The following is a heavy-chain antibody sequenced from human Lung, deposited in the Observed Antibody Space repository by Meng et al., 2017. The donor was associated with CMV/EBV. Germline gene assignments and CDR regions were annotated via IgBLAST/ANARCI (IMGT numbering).Heavy chain of an antibody. D-gene: IGHD5-12*01. J-gene: IGHJ4*02. CDR2: IHYSGTT. V-gene: IGHV4-30-4*01. CDR1: DGFTTSDDYY. Sequence: DPGLVKPYKTLSLTCTVSDGFTTSDDYYWSWIRQPPGKGLEWIGYIHYSGTTYYDPSLKSRIAISLDTSKNQFSLNLNSVTAADAAVYYCARDSPGGYGYFDSWGQGTLVTVSS. CDR3: ARDSPGGYGYFDS.